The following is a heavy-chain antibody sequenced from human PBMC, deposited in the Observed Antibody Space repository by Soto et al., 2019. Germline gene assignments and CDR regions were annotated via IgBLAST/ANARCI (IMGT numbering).Heavy chain of an antibody. CDR1: GFTFSDYY. V-gene: IGHV3-11*01. CDR2: ISSSGSTI. J-gene: IGHJ5*02. CDR3: ARDKQLWLRNWFDP. Sequence: GGSLRLSCAASGFTFSDYYMSWIRQAPGKGLEWVSYISSSGSTIYYADSVKGRFTISRDNAKNSLYLQMNSLRAEDTAVYYCARDKQLWLRNWFDPWGQGTLVTVSS. D-gene: IGHD5-18*01.